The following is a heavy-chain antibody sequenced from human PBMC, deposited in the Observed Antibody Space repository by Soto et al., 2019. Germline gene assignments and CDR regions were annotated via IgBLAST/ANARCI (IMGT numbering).Heavy chain of an antibody. CDR2: MFYSGST. J-gene: IGHJ6*02. CDR3: ARTACAGDCYRYYGVDV. Sequence: SETLSLTCTVSGGSISSGGYYWSWIRQHPGKGLEWIAYMFYSGSTYYNPSLKSRVTISVDTSKSQFSLKLSSVTAADTAVYYCARTACAGDCYRYYGVDVWGQGTTVTVSS. CDR1: GGSISSGGYY. D-gene: IGHD2-21*02. V-gene: IGHV4-61*08.